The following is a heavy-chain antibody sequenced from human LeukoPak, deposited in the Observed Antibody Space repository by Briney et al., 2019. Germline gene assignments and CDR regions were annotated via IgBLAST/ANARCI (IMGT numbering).Heavy chain of an antibody. D-gene: IGHD6-6*01. CDR3: ARGRGSSADFDY. CDR1: GDSVSSNSAT. CDR2: TYYRSQWNN. J-gene: IGHJ4*02. V-gene: IGHV6-1*01. Sequence: SQTLSLTCALSGDSVSSNSATWNWIRQSPLRGLEWLGRTYYRSQWNNDYAASVKSRIDINPETSKNQFSLQLNSLTTEDTAVYYCARGRGSSADFDYWGQGTLVTVSS.